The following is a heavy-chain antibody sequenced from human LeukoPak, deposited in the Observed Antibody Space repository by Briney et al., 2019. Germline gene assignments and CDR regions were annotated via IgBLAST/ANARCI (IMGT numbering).Heavy chain of an antibody. J-gene: IGHJ3*02. Sequence: PGGSLRLSCAASGFTFSSYWMHWVRQAPGRGLVWVSRINSDGSSTSYADSVKGRFTISRDNAKNTLYPQMNSLRAEDTAVYYCIRGPRSAFDIWGQGTMVTVSS. V-gene: IGHV3-74*01. CDR2: INSDGSST. CDR1: GFTFSSYW. CDR3: IRGPRSAFDI. D-gene: IGHD3-10*01.